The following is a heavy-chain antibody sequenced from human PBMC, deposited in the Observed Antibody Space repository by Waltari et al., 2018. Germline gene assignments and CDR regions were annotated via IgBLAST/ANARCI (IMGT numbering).Heavy chain of an antibody. J-gene: IGHJ5*02. CDR3: AKGSGSYEGFDP. Sequence: QLVESGGGVVQPGGSLRLSCAASGFTFSSFGMHWVRQAPGKGLEWVTFIRYDGRNKYYADSVKGRFIISRDNSKNTVYLQMNSLRPEDAAVYYCAKGSGSYEGFDPWGQGTLVTVSS. CDR1: GFTFSSFG. CDR2: IRYDGRNK. V-gene: IGHV3-30*02. D-gene: IGHD1-26*01.